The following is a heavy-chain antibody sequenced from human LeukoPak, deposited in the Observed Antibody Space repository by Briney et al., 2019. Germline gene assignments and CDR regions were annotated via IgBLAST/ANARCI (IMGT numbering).Heavy chain of an antibody. V-gene: IGHV3-33*01. CDR2: IWYDGSNK. J-gene: IGHJ4*02. Sequence: QPGGSLRLSCTASGFNFSNYGMHWVRQAPGKGLEWVAVIWYDGSNKYYVDSVKGRFTISRDNSKNTLHLQMNSLRAEDTAVYYCSANFDFWGQGTLVTVSS. CDR1: GFNFSNYG. CDR3: SANFDF. D-gene: IGHD6-19*01.